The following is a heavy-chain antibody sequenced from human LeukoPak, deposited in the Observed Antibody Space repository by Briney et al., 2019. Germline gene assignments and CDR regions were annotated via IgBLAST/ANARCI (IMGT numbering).Heavy chain of an antibody. J-gene: IGHJ4*02. CDR1: GFTFSDNY. D-gene: IGHD2-2*03. V-gene: IGHV3-23*01. CDR3: AKDSHWILFDD. Sequence: PGGSLRLSCAASGFTFSDNYMNWVRQAPGKGLEWVSGIGGSGTRTYYADSVKGRFTISRDNSKDTLYLQMNSLRDEDTAVYYCAKDSHWILFDDWGQGTLVTVSS. CDR2: IGGSGTRT.